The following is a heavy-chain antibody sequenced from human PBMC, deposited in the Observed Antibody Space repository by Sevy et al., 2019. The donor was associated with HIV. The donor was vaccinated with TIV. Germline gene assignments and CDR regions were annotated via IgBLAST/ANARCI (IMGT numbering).Heavy chain of an antibody. J-gene: IGHJ4*02. Sequence: GGSLRLSCAASGFTFSSYSMNWVRQAPGKGLEWVSSISSGSSYIYYADSVKGRFTISRDNAKNSLYLQMNSLRAEDTAVYYCARDGGCSSTRCFLYFDYWGQGTLVTVSS. D-gene: IGHD2-2*01. CDR3: ARDGGCSSTRCFLYFDY. CDR1: GFTFSSYS. V-gene: IGHV3-21*01. CDR2: ISSGSSYI.